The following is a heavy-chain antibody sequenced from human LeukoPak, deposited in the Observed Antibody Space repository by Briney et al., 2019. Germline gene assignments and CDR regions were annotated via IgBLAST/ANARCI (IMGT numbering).Heavy chain of an antibody. Sequence: ASVKVSCKASGYSFTNYYMHWVRQAPGQGLEWMGMINPSGGSTTYAQKFQGRVTMTRDMSTSTVYMELSSQTSEDTAAYYCARTRGYYFDYWGQGTPVTVSS. CDR2: INPSGGST. CDR1: GYSFTNYY. CDR3: ARTRGYYFDY. J-gene: IGHJ4*02. V-gene: IGHV1-46*01.